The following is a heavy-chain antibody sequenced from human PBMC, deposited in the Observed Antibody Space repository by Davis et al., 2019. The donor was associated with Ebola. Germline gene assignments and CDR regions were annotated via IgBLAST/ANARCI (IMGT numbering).Heavy chain of an antibody. CDR2: ISGSGGST. V-gene: IGHV3-23*01. J-gene: IGHJ4*02. CDR1: GFTFSSYA. Sequence: GESLKISCAASGFTFSSYAMSWVRQAPGKGLEWVSAISGSGGSTYYADSVKGRFTISRDNSKNTLYLQMNSLRAEDTAVYYCAKGGSSYYFDYWGQGTLVTVSS. CDR3: AKGGSSYYFDY. D-gene: IGHD2-15*01.